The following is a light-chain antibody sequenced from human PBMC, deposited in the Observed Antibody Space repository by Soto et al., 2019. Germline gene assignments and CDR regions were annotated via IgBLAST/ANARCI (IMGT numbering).Light chain of an antibody. CDR2: SNN. CDR3: AAWDDSLNGVV. Sequence: QSVLTQPPAASGTPGQRVTISCSGSSSNIGSNTVNWYQQLPGTAPKLLIYSNNQRPSGVPDRFSGSKSGTSASLAISGLQSEDEDDYYCAAWDDSLNGVVFGGGTKLNVL. V-gene: IGLV1-44*01. J-gene: IGLJ2*01. CDR1: SSNIGSNT.